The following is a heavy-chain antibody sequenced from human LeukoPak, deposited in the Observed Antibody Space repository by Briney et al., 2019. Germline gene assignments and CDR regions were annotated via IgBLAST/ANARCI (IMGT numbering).Heavy chain of an antibody. D-gene: IGHD4-17*01. CDR2: ISSNGGST. Sequence: PGGSLRLSCSASGFTFSSYAMHWVRQAPGKGLEYVSAISSNGGSTYYADSVKDRFSISRDNSKTTVSLQMNSLRAEDTAVYYCAKGRGTAVTSAANYWGQGTLVTVSS. CDR1: GFTFSSYA. J-gene: IGHJ4*02. CDR3: AKGRGTAVTSAANY. V-gene: IGHV3-64*04.